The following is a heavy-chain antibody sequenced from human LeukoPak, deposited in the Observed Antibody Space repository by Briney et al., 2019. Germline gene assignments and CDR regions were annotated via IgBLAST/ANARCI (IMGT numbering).Heavy chain of an antibody. CDR2: IYSGGST. CDR1: GFTVSSNY. CDR3: ARDQRMVRGVIIDYYGMDV. D-gene: IGHD3-10*01. V-gene: IGHV3-53*01. J-gene: IGHJ6*02. Sequence: PGGSLRPSCAASGFTVSSNYMSWVRQAPGKGLEWVSVIYSGGSTYYADSVKGRFTISRDNSKNTLYLQMNSLRAEDTAVYYCARDQRMVRGVIIDYYGMDVWGQGTTVTVSS.